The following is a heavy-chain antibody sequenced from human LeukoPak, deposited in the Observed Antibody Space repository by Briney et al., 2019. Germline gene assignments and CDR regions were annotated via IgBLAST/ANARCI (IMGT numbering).Heavy chain of an antibody. Sequence: PGGSLRLSCAAPGVTFTSNAMSWVRQAPGKGLEWVSAISGSGGSTYYADSVKGRFTISRDNSKNTLYLQMNSLRAEDTAVYYCAKDAITMRIVENWFDPWGQGTLVTVSS. D-gene: IGHD3-22*01. J-gene: IGHJ5*02. V-gene: IGHV3-23*01. CDR1: GVTFTSNA. CDR2: ISGSGGST. CDR3: AKDAITMRIVENWFDP.